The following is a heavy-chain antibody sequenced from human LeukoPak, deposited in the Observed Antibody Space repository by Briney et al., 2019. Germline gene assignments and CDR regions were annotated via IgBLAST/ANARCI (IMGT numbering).Heavy chain of an antibody. CDR3: AREKWFTNPLDY. D-gene: IGHD3-22*01. V-gene: IGHV3-74*01. J-gene: IGHJ4*02. CDR2: INSDGSST. CDR1: GFTFSSYW. Sequence: GGSLRLSCAASGFTFSSYWMHWVRQAPGEGLVWVSRINSDGSSTSYADSVKGRFTISRDNAKNTLYLQMNSLRAEDTAVYYCAREKWFTNPLDYWGQGTLVTVSS.